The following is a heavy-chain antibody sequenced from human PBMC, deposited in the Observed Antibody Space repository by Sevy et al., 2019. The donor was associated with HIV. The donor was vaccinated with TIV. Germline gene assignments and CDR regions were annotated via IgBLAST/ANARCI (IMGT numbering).Heavy chain of an antibody. Sequence: SETLSLTCTVSGGSIASGDHTWTWIRQPPGQALEWIGYVIHSGGTFYNPSLRIRFNISVDTSKNQFSLNLSSVTAADTAVYYCAREVVLKGYFDYWGQGILVTVSS. J-gene: IGHJ4*02. V-gene: IGHV4-30-2*01. CDR2: VIHSGGT. D-gene: IGHD3-22*01. CDR1: GGSIASGDHT. CDR3: AREVVLKGYFDY.